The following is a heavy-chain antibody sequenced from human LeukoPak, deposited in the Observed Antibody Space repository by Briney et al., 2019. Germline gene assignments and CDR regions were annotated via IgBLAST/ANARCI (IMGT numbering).Heavy chain of an antibody. V-gene: IGHV4-59*08. J-gene: IGHJ5*02. CDR2: ISYSGST. CDR3: AGLSPDWFDP. CDR1: GGSIRSYY. Sequence: SETPSLTCTVSGGSIRSYYWSWIRQPPGKGLEWIGYISYSGSTNYNPSLKSRVTISVDTSKNQFSLKLSSVTAADTALYYCAGLSPDWFDPRGQGTLVTVSS.